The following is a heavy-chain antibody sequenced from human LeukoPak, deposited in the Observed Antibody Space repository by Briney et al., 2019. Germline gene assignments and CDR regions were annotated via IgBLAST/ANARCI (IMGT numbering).Heavy chain of an antibody. J-gene: IGHJ4*02. V-gene: IGHV3-74*01. CDR1: GFTFSSYW. Sequence: GGSLRLSCAASGFTFSSYWMHWVRQAPGKGLVWVSRINTDGSNTNYADSVKGRFTISRDNANNSLFLQMNSLRAEDTAVYYCARARGTGPGAHFDYWGQGTLVIVSS. CDR2: INTDGSNT. D-gene: IGHD3-10*01. CDR3: ARARGTGPGAHFDY.